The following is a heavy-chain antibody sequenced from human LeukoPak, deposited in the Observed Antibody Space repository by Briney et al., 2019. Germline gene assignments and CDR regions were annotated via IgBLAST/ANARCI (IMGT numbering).Heavy chain of an antibody. V-gene: IGHV1-8*01. D-gene: IGHD3-10*01. CDR3: ARGHGSAFDP. J-gene: IGHJ5*02. CDR1: GYAFTNYD. CDR2: MHPDNGNT. Sequence: ASVKVSCKTSGYAFTNYDINWVRQAPGQGLEWMGWMHPDNGNTGYAQKFLGRVTMTRNTSITTAYMELRSLRSDDTAVYYCARGHGSAFDPWGQGTLVTVSS.